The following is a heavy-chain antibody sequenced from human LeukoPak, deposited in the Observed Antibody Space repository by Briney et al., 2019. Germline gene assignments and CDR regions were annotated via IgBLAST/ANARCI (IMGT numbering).Heavy chain of an antibody. CDR3: AKSRVAVAAPRNWFDP. V-gene: IGHV3-23*01. CDR1: GFTFSSYA. CDR2: ISGSGLST. J-gene: IGHJ5*02. Sequence: GGSLRLSCAASGFTFSSYAMSWVRQAPGKGLEWVSAISGSGLSTYYADSVKGRFTISRDNSNNTLYLQMNSLRVEDTAVYYCAKSRVAVAAPRNWFDPWGQGTLVTVSS. D-gene: IGHD6-19*01.